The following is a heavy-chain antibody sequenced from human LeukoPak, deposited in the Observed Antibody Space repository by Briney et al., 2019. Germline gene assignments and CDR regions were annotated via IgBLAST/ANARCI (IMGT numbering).Heavy chain of an antibody. J-gene: IGHJ4*02. CDR1: GFTFDDYA. V-gene: IGHV3-9*01. D-gene: IGHD1-26*01. CDR2: ISWNSGSI. Sequence: PGGSLRLSCAASGFTFDDYAIHWVRQAPGKGLEWVSGISWNSGSIGYADSVKGRFTISRDNAKNSLYLQMNSLRAEDTALYYCAKGLVGDAYYFDYWGQGTLVTVFS. CDR3: AKGLVGDAYYFDY.